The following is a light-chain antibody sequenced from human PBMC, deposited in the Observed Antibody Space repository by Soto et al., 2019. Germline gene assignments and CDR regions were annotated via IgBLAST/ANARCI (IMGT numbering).Light chain of an antibody. J-gene: IGKJ1*01. CDR3: QQHNNWPWT. CDR1: QSVGSN. V-gene: IGKV3-15*01. CDR2: GAS. Sequence: EIVMTQSPATLSLSPGERATLSCRASQSVGSNLAWYQQEPGQAPRLLIYGASTRATGIPARFSGSGSGTEFTLSISSLQSEDFEVYQCQQHNNWPWTFGQGTKVDIK.